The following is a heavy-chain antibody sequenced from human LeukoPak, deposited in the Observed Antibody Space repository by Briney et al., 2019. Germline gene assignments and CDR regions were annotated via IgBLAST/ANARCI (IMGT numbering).Heavy chain of an antibody. V-gene: IGHV3-30-3*01. Sequence: GGSLRLSCAASGFTFSSYAMHWVRQAPGKGLEWVAVISYDGSNKYYADSVKGRFTISRDNSKNTLYLQMNSLSPEDTAMYYCARDGGDSTRYCSRTSCYSFNYWGQGTLVTVSS. D-gene: IGHD2-2*02. J-gene: IGHJ4*02. CDR2: ISYDGSNK. CDR3: ARDGGDSTRYCSRTSCYSFNY. CDR1: GFTFSSYA.